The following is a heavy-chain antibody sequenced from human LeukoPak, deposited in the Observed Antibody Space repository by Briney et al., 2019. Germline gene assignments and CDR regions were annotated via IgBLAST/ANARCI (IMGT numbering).Heavy chain of an antibody. V-gene: IGHV3-23*01. CDR2: ITGSGGRT. Sequence: PGGSLRLSCTISVFTFSNYDMSCVPHAPGKGLEWVSSITGSGGRTFDADSVKGRFTISRDNSKNTMYLQMNSLRAEDTAIYYCAKYDSSGYPLQFDSWGQGTLVTVSA. CDR1: VFTFSNYD. D-gene: IGHD3-22*01. CDR3: AKYDSSGYPLQFDS. J-gene: IGHJ4*02.